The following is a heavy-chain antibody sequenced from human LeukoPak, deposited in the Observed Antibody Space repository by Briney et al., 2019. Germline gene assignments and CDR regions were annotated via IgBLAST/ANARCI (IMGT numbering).Heavy chain of an antibody. V-gene: IGHV3-30*18. CDR1: GFTFSSYG. CDR3: AKDGGIAVAGTFDY. Sequence: GGSLRLSCAASGFTFSSYGMHWVRQAPGKGLEWVAVISYDGSNKYYADSVKGRFTISRDNSKNMLYLQMNSLRAEDTAVYYCAKDGGIAVAGTFDYWGQGTLVTVSS. CDR2: ISYDGSNK. D-gene: IGHD6-19*01. J-gene: IGHJ4*02.